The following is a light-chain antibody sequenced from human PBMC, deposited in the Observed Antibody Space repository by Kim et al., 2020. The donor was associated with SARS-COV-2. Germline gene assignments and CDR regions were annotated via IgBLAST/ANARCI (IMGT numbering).Light chain of an antibody. Sequence: SPGERAPPSCRASQTINNKLVWDQQKPGQAPRLLIYDATPRATGVPARFIGSGSETDFTLTISSLQSEDFAVYYCQQSNDWPPLTFGQGTKVDIK. CDR3: QQSNDWPPLT. J-gene: IGKJ1*01. CDR1: QTINNK. CDR2: DAT. V-gene: IGKV3-15*01.